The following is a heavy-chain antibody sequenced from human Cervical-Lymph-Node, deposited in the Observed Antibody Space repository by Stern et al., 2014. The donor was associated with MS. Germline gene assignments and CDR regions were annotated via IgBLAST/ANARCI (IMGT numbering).Heavy chain of an antibody. CDR1: GFTFSSYG. J-gene: IGHJ4*02. V-gene: IGHV3-30*03. D-gene: IGHD2-8*01. CDR3: ARDYEDTSMLFDH. CDR2: ISYDGNHR. Sequence: VQLVESGGAVVQPGRSLRLSCAASGFTFSSYGMHWVRQAPGKGLEWVTVISYDGNHRYYAASVKGRFTISRDNSKKKLHLQMNSVTPDDTAIYYCARDYEDTSMLFDHWGQGTLVTVPS.